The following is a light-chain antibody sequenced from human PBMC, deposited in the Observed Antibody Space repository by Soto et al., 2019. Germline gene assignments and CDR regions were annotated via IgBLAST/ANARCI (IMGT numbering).Light chain of an antibody. Sequence: QSALTQPRSVSGSPGQSVTISCTGTSSDVGGYNYVSWYQQHPGKAPKLMISEVTNRPSGVSNRFSGSKSGNTASLTISGLQAEDEAHYYCSSYTTNSPPVVFGGGTKLTVL. J-gene: IGLJ2*01. V-gene: IGLV2-14*01. CDR3: SSYTTNSPPVV. CDR1: SSDVGGYNY. CDR2: EVT.